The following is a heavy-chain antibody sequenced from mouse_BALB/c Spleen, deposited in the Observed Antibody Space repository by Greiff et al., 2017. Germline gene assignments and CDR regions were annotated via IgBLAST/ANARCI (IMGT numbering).Heavy chain of an antibody. D-gene: IGHD1-1*01. V-gene: IGHV5-4*02. CDR1: GFTFSDYY. CDR2: ISDGGSYT. CDR3: ARDGNSSYYYGSSYNAMDY. Sequence: EVMLVESGGGLVKPGGSLKLSCAASGFTFSDYYMYWVRQTPEKRLEWVATISDGGSYTYYPDSVKGRFTISRDNAKNNLSLQMSSLKSEDTAMYYCARDGNSSYYYGSSYNAMDYWGQGTSVTVSS. J-gene: IGHJ4*01.